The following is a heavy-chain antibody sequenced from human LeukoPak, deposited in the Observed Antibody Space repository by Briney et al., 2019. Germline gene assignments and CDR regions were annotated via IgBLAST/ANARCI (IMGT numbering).Heavy chain of an antibody. CDR2: INSDGSST. CDR3: ARSYGDYSDYYFYMDV. D-gene: IGHD4-17*01. J-gene: IGHJ6*03. Sequence: PGGSLRLSCAASGFTFSSYWMHWVRQAPGKGLVWVSRINSDGSSTSYADSVKGRFTISRDNAKNTLYLQMNSLRVEDTAVYYCARSYGDYSDYYFYMDVWGKGTTVTVSS. CDR1: GFTFSSYW. V-gene: IGHV3-74*01.